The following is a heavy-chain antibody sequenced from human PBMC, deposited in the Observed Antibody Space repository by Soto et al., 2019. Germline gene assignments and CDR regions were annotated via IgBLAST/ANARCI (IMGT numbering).Heavy chain of an antibody. CDR3: AHRRLLWGGAGCQDNIYYFDT. J-gene: IGHJ5*02. CDR2: IFWDDEK. D-gene: IGHD3-3*01. V-gene: IGHV2-5*02. CDR1: GLSLSNRRMG. Sequence: SGPTLVNPTQTLTLTCTVSGLSLSNRRMGVSWIRQPPGKALEWLAHIFWDDEKCYSTSLKNSLIVSKDTSKNQVVLTMTSISPVHAATDYCAHRRLLWGGAGCQDNIYYFDTWGQGTLVTVSS.